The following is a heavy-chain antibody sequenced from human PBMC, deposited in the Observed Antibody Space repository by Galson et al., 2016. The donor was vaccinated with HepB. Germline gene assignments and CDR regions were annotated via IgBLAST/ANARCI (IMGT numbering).Heavy chain of an antibody. CDR2: LNRDGRSI. V-gene: IGHV3-74*01. D-gene: IGHD1-26*01. J-gene: IGHJ4*02. Sequence: SLRLSCAASGFTFSNYWMHWVRQAPGKGLVWVSRLNRDGRSISYGDSGKGRFTISRDNAKNTLYMQMNSLRAEDTAVYYCGRGSYGSWGSVWYWGQGTLVTVSS. CDR1: GFTFSNYW. CDR3: GRGSYGSWGSVWY.